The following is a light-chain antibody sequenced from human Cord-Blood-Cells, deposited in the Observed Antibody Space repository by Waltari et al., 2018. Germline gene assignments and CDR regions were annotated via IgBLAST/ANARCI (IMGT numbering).Light chain of an antibody. CDR1: QSLLHSNGYNY. Sequence: DIVMTQSPLSLPVTPGKLASISCRSSQSLLHSNGYNYLDWYLQKPGQSPQLLIYLGSNRASGVPDRFSGSGSGTDFTLKISRVEAEDVGVYYCMQALQTPRTFGQGTKVEIK. CDR2: LGS. CDR3: MQALQTPRT. V-gene: IGKV2-28*01. J-gene: IGKJ1*01.